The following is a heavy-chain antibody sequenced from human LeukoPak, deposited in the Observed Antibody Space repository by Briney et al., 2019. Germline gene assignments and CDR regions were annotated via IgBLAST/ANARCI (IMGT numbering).Heavy chain of an antibody. CDR3: ARGYHYYDSGD. CDR2: IYHSGST. J-gene: IGHJ4*02. V-gene: IGHV4-38-2*02. D-gene: IGHD3-22*01. Sequence: SETLSLTCTVSGYSISSGYYWGWIRQPPGKGLEWIGSIYHSGSTYYNPSLKSRVTISVDTSKNQFSLKLSSVTAADTAVYYCARGYHYYDSGDWGQGTLVTVSP. CDR1: GYSISSGYY.